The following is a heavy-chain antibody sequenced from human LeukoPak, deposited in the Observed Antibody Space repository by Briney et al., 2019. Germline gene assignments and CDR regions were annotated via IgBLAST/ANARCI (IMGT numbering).Heavy chain of an antibody. CDR1: GFTFSTYA. CDR2: ISGSGGST. J-gene: IGHJ4*02. CDR3: AKELSVRNQFDS. V-gene: IGHV3-23*01. Sequence: QAGGSLRLSCAASGFTFSTYAMTWVRQAPGKGLEWVSSISGSGGSTYYADSVKGRFSISRDSSKNTLYLQMNSLRAEDTAIYYCAKELSVRNQFDSWGQGTLVTVSS. D-gene: IGHD1-14*01.